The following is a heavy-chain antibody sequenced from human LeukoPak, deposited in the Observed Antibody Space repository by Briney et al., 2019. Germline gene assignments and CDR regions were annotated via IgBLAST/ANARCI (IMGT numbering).Heavy chain of an antibody. CDR3: ARDEYSGCDRY. CDR1: GGSVSSGSYY. J-gene: IGHJ4*02. CDR2: IYYSGST. D-gene: IGHD5-12*01. Sequence: SETLSLTCTVSGGSVSSGSYYWSWIRQPPGKGLEWIGYIYYSGSTNYNPSLKSRVTISVDTSKNQFSLKLSSVTAADTAVYYCARDEYSGCDRYWGQGTLVTVSS. V-gene: IGHV4-61*01.